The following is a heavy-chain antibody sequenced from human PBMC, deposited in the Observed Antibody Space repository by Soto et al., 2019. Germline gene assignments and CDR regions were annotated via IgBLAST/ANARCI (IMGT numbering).Heavy chain of an antibody. CDR1: GFTFSSYA. Sequence: GGSLRLSCAASGFTFSSYAMSWVRQAPGKGLEWVSAISGSGGSTYYADSVKGRFTISRDNSKNTLYLQMNSLRAEDTAVYYCAKYDSSGYYYEAGFDYWGQGTLVTVSS. V-gene: IGHV3-23*01. D-gene: IGHD3-22*01. CDR3: AKYDSSGYYYEAGFDY. CDR2: ISGSGGST. J-gene: IGHJ4*02.